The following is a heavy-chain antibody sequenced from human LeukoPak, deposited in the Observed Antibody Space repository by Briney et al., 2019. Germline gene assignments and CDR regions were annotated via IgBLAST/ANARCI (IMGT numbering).Heavy chain of an antibody. Sequence: PSETLSLTCAVYGGSFSGYYWSWIRQPPGKGLEWIGEINHSGSTNYNPSLKSRVTISVDTSKNQFSLKLSSVTAADTAVYYCARGGGYSGYERRWFDPWGQGTLVTVSS. D-gene: IGHD5-12*01. CDR2: INHSGST. V-gene: IGHV4-34*01. J-gene: IGHJ5*02. CDR1: GGSFSGYY. CDR3: ARGGGYSGYERRWFDP.